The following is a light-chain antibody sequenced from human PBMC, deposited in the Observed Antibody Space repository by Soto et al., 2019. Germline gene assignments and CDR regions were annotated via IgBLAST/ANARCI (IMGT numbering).Light chain of an antibody. CDR1: QDIGSY. CDR2: AAS. CDR3: QKYTVFPPWT. J-gene: IGKJ1*01. Sequence: DIPMTQSPSSLSASVGDRVTITCRASQDIGSYLVWYQQKEGKAPKVLIYAASTLQSGVPSRFSGSGSGTDFTLSISSLQPEDVATYYCQKYTVFPPWTFGQGTRVEI. V-gene: IGKV1-27*01.